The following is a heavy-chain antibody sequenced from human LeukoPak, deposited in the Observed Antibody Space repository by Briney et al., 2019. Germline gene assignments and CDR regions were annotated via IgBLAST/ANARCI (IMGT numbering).Heavy chain of an antibody. CDR2: IYYSGST. CDR1: GGSISHYY. V-gene: IGHV4-59*01. J-gene: IGHJ4*02. CDR3: ARGRRDGYIGDVFDY. D-gene: IGHD5-24*01. Sequence: PSETLSVTCTVSGGSISHYYWSWIRQPPGKGLEWIGYIYYSGSTNYNPSLKSRVTISVDTSKNHFSLKLSSVTAADTAVYYCARGRRDGYIGDVFDYWGQGTLVTVSS.